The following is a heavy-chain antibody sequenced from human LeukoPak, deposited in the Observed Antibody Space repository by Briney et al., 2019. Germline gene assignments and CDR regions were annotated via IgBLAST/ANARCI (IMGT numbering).Heavy chain of an antibody. D-gene: IGHD4-17*01. CDR3: AKRSGPYVDYYYYYYMDV. Sequence: PGGSLRLSCAASGFTFSSYWMSWVRQAPGKGLEWVANIKQDGSEKYYVDSVKGRFTISRDNSKNTLYLQVSSLRAGDAAVYYCAKRSGPYVDYYYYYYMDVWGKGTTVTVSS. J-gene: IGHJ6*03. CDR1: GFTFSSYW. CDR2: IKQDGSEK. V-gene: IGHV3-7*03.